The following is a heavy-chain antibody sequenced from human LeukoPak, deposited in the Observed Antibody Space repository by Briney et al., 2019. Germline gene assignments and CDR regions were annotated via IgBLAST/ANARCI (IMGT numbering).Heavy chain of an antibody. J-gene: IGHJ4*02. CDR1: GFTVSSNY. CDR2: IYSDGNT. V-gene: IGHV3-53*01. CDR3: TEIRWLGY. D-gene: IGHD6-19*01. Sequence: GGSLRLSCAASGFTVSSNYMNWVRQAPGKGLEWVSVIYSDGNTYYADSVKGRYTISRDNSKNTLYQMNSLRVEDTAAYYCTEIRWLGYWGQGTLVTVSS.